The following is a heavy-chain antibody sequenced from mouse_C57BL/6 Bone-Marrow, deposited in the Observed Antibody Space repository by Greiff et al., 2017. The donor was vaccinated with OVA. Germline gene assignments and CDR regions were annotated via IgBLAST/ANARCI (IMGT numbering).Heavy chain of an antibody. J-gene: IGHJ1*03. CDR2: ISYSGST. V-gene: IGHV3-1*01. CDR3: AREGRSNYVNWYFDV. Sequence: EVHLVESGPGMVKPSQSLSLTCTVTGYSITSGYDWHWIRHFPGNKLEWIGYISYSGSTNYNPSLKSRISITHDTSKNHFFLKLNSVTTEDTATYYCAREGRSNYVNWYFDVWGTGTTVTVSS. CDR1: GYSITSGYD. D-gene: IGHD2-5*01.